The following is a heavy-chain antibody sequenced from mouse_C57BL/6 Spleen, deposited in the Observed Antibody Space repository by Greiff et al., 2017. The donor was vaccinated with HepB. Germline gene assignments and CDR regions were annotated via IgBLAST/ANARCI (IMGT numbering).Heavy chain of an antibody. D-gene: IGHD2-5*01. CDR2: INPGSGGT. CDR3: AREGAYYSNYEGAMDY. CDR1: GYAFTNYL. Sequence: VQLQQSGAELVRPGTSVKVSCKASGYAFTNYLIEWVKQRPGQGLEWIGVINPGSGGTNYNEKFKGKATLTADKSSSTAYMQLSSLTSEDSAVYFCAREGAYYSNYEGAMDYWGQGTSVTVSS. V-gene: IGHV1-54*01. J-gene: IGHJ4*01.